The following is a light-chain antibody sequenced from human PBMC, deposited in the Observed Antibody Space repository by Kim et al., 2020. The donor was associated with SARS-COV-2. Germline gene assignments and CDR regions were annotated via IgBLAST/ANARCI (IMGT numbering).Light chain of an antibody. CDR1: NIGGKS. CDR2: YDS. CDR3: QVWDSSSDHRV. Sequence: SYELTQPPSVSVAPGKTARITCWGNNIGGKSVHWYQQKPGQAPVLVIYYDSDRPSGIPERFSGSNSGNTATLTISRVEAGDEADYYCQVWDSSSDHRVFGGGTQLTVL. J-gene: IGLJ3*02. V-gene: IGLV3-21*04.